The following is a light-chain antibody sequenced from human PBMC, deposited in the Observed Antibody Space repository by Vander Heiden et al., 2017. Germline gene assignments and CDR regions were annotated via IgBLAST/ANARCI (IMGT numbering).Light chain of an antibody. CDR1: QTLLLSNGYNY. Sequence: DIVMTQSPLSLPVTLVEPASLSCRSSQTLLLSNGYNYLDWYLQTRGQLPLLLIYLGSNRAFGVPDRFSGSGSGTDFTLKISRVEAEDVGVYYCMQARQTPSITFGQGTRLEIK. J-gene: IGKJ5*01. CDR3: MQARQTPSIT. V-gene: IGKV2-28*01. CDR2: LGS.